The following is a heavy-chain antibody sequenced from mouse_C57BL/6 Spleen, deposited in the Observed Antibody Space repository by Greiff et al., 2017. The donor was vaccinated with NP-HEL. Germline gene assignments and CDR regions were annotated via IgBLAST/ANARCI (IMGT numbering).Heavy chain of an antibody. CDR1: GYTFTSYW. CDR3: ARDYDYFDY. CDR2: IYPSDSET. Sequence: QVQLQQPGAELVRPGSSVKLSCKASGYTFTSYWMDWVQQRPGQGLEWIGNIYPSDSETPYNQKFKDKATLTVDKSSSTAYMQLSSLTSEDSAVYYCARDYDYFDYWGQGTTLTVSS. D-gene: IGHD2-4*01. J-gene: IGHJ2*01. V-gene: IGHV1-61*01.